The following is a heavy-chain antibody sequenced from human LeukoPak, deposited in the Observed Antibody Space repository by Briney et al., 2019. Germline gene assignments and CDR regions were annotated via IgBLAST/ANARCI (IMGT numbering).Heavy chain of an antibody. V-gene: IGHV4-34*01. D-gene: IGHD3-9*01. CDR2: IRHSGGT. J-gene: IGHJ4*02. CDR3: ARGELRYFDWLP. CDR1: GGSFSGYS. Sequence: SETLSLTCTIYGGSFSGYSWTWIRQPPGEGLEWIGEIRHSGGTNYNPSLKSRVTISVDTSKNQFSLKLSSVTAADTAVYYCARGELRYFDWLPWGQGTLVTVSS.